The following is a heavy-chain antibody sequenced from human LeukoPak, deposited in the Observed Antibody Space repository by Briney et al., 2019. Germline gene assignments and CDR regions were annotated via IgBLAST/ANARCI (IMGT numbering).Heavy chain of an antibody. J-gene: IGHJ4*02. D-gene: IGHD1-26*01. CDR2: IKQDGSEK. Sequence: GGSLRLSCAVSGFTFSSHWMSWVRQAPGKGLEWVANIKQDGSEKYYVDSVKGRFTISRDNAKNSLYLQMNSLRAEDTALYYCARDGELGTFDYWGQGTLVTVSS. CDR1: GFTFSSHW. CDR3: ARDGELGTFDY. V-gene: IGHV3-7*03.